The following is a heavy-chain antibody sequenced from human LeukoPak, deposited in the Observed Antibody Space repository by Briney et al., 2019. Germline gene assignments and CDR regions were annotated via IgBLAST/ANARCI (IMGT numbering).Heavy chain of an antibody. V-gene: IGHV3-48*03. CDR1: GFTFSSYE. Sequence: GGSLRLSRAASGFTFSSYEMNWVRQAPGKGLEWVAYISRSGSTKYYADSVKGRFTISRDNAKNALYLQMNSLRGEDTAVYYCARYHVNYDSTWGQGTMVTVSS. CDR2: ISRSGSTK. D-gene: IGHD3-22*01. J-gene: IGHJ3*01. CDR3: ARYHVNYDST.